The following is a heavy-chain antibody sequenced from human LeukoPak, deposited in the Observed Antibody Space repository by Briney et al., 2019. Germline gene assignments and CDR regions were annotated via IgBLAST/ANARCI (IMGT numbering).Heavy chain of an antibody. Sequence: SETLSLTCTVSGGSISSYYWSWIRQPPGKGLEWIGYIYHSGSTYYNPSLKSRVTISVDRSKNQFSLKLSSVTAADTAVYYCARDYYGSGGYGMDVWGQGTTVTVSS. CDR3: ARDYYGSGGYGMDV. V-gene: IGHV4-59*12. D-gene: IGHD3-10*01. CDR1: GGSISSYY. CDR2: IYHSGST. J-gene: IGHJ6*02.